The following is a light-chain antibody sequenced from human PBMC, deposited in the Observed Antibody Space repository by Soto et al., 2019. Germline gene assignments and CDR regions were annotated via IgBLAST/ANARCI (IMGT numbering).Light chain of an antibody. Sequence: EIVMTQFPATLSLSPGERATLSCRASEVVTTNLAWYQQKPGQAPRLLIYGASNRAAGIPDRFSGSGSGTQYTLTLSRLQSQDFAVYYCQQYSSWPPITFGQGTRLEIK. CDR1: EVVTTN. J-gene: IGKJ5*01. V-gene: IGKV3-15*01. CDR2: GAS. CDR3: QQYSSWPPIT.